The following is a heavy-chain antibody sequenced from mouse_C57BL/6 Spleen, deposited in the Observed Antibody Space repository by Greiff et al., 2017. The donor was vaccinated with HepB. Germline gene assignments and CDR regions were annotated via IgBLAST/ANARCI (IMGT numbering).Heavy chain of an antibody. V-gene: IGHV1-69*01. CDR3: ARKGYDYDVDYYAMDY. J-gene: IGHJ4*01. CDR1: GYTFTSYW. D-gene: IGHD2-4*01. CDR2: IDPSDSYT. Sequence: VQLQQPGAELVMPGASVKLSCKASGYTFTSYWMHWVKQRPGQGLEWIGEIDPSDSYTNYNQKFKGKSTLTVDQSSSTAYMQLSSLTSEDSAVYYCARKGYDYDVDYYAMDYWGQGTSVTVSS.